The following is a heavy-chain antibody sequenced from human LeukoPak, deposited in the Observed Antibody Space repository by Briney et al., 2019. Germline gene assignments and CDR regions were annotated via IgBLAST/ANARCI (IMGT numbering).Heavy chain of an antibody. Sequence: SETLSLTCTVSGGSISSYYWSWIRQPPGKGLEWIGEINHSGSTNYNPSLKSRVTISVDTSKNQFSLKLSSVTAADTAVYYCASPRMVRGSPYGMDVWGQGTTVTVSS. CDR1: GGSISSYY. CDR3: ASPRMVRGSPYGMDV. D-gene: IGHD3-10*01. J-gene: IGHJ6*02. V-gene: IGHV4-34*01. CDR2: INHSGST.